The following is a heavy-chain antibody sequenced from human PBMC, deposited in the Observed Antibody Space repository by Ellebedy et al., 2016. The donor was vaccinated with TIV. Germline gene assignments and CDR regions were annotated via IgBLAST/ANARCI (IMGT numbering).Heavy chain of an antibody. J-gene: IGHJ4*02. CDR2: IYSGGST. V-gene: IGHV3-53*04. CDR1: GFTVSASY. CDR3: ASPGYYGPFDH. Sequence: GESLKISCEASGFTVSASYLSWVRPAPGKGLEWVSTIYSGGSTNYADSVKGRFTISRHSSKNMLYLQMNALRLEDTAVYYCASPGYYGPFDHWGRGTLVTVSS. D-gene: IGHD3-3*01.